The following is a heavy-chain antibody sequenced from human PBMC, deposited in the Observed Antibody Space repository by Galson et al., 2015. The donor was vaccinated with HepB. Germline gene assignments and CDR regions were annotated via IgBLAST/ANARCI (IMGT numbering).Heavy chain of an antibody. V-gene: IGHV3-30*03. J-gene: IGHJ4*02. Sequence: SLRLSCAASGFTFSRYGMHWVRQAPGKGLEWVAVISYDGSDKYYADSVKGRFTISRDNSKNTLYLQMNSLRAEDTAVYYCARDFGSGSYYSPLGYWGQGTLVTVSS. CDR2: ISYDGSDK. CDR3: ARDFGSGSYYSPLGY. D-gene: IGHD3-10*01. CDR1: GFTFSRYG.